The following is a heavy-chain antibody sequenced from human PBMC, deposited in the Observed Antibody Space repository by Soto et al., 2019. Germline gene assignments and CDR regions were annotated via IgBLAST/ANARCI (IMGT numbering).Heavy chain of an antibody. D-gene: IGHD2-2*01. J-gene: IGHJ6*03. Sequence: GGSLRLSCAASGFTFSNAWMSWVRQAPGKGLEWVGRIKSKTDGGTTDYAAPVKGRFTISRDDSKNTLYLQMNSLKTEDTAVYYCTTDWFRKEYQGSYYYYYMDVWGKGTTVTVSS. V-gene: IGHV3-15*01. CDR2: IKSKTDGGTT. CDR1: GFTFSNAW. CDR3: TTDWFRKEYQGSYYYYYMDV.